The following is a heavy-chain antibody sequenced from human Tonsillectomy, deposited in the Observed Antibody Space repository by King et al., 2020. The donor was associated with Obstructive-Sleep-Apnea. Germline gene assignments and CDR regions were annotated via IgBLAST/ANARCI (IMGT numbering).Heavy chain of an antibody. D-gene: IGHD6-19*01. V-gene: IGHV3-30*18. J-gene: IGHJ6*02. CDR3: AKKPWLVPDYYGMDV. CDR2: ISYDGSNK. Sequence: VQLVESGGGVVQPGRSLRLSCAASGFNLSNYDMHWVRQAPGKGLEWVAVISYDGSNKYNADSVKGRFTISRDNSKNTLYLQMNSLRAEDTAVYYCAKKPWLVPDYYGMDVWGQGTTVTVSS. CDR1: GFNLSNYD.